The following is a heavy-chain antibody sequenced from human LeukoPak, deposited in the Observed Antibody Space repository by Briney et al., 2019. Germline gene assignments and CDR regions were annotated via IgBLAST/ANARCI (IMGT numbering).Heavy chain of an antibody. CDR1: GFTFDDYG. CDR3: AKDLAVGTSPRVYAFDV. Sequence: GGSLRLSCAASGFTFDDYGMSWVRQVPGKGLEWVGGSSWNSGTIAYGESVKGRATISRDNARNSLYLEVNSLRVEDTALYYCAKDLAVGTSPRVYAFDVWGQGSLVTVSS. V-gene: IGHV3-9*01. J-gene: IGHJ3*01. D-gene: IGHD1/OR15-1a*01. CDR2: SSWNSGTI.